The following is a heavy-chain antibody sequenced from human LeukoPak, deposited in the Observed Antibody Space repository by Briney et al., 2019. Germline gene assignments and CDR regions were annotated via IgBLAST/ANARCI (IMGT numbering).Heavy chain of an antibody. D-gene: IGHD6-13*01. CDR3: AKKTPGTHPFDS. CDR1: GFAFSSSA. V-gene: IGHV3-23*01. CDR2: SGTAGDT. Sequence: GGSLRLSCAASGFAFSSSAMNWGRQAPGKGREWFSASGTAGDTSYADSVKGRFTISRDDSKNTLFLQMTSLRTEDTAVYYCAKKTPGTHPFDSWGQGTLVTVSP. J-gene: IGHJ4*02.